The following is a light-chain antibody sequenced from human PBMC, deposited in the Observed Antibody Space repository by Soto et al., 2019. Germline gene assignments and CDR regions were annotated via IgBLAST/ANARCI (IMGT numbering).Light chain of an antibody. Sequence: QSVLTQPASVSGSPGQSITISCTGTSSDVGGHNYVSWYQHHPGKAPKLIIYDVSNRPSGVSNRFSASKSGNTASLTISGLQAEDEADYYCSSYTSSSTLYVFGTGTKVTVL. CDR3: SSYTSSSTLYV. V-gene: IGLV2-14*03. CDR1: SSDVGGHNY. J-gene: IGLJ1*01. CDR2: DVS.